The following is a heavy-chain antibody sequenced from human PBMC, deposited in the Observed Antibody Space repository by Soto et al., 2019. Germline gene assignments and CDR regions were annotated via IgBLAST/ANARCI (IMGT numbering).Heavy chain of an antibody. V-gene: IGHV3-23*01. CDR1: GFTFSKFA. D-gene: IGHD3-22*01. CDR2: IDSTGAGT. CDR3: AKARVPNDNSGYYSILLES. J-gene: IGHJ4*02. Sequence: GGSLRLSCAASGFTFSKFAMTWARQAPGKGLEWVSAIDSTGAGTYYVDSVKGRVTVSRDNAKNTLYLQMHSLRAEDTAVYYCAKARVPNDNSGYYSILLESWGQGTVVTVTS.